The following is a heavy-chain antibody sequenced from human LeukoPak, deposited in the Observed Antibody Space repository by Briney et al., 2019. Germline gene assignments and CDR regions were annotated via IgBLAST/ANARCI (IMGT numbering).Heavy chain of an antibody. J-gene: IGHJ4*02. D-gene: IGHD3-3*01. Sequence: ASVKVSCKASGYTFTAYYVHWVRQAPGQGREWVGWINPNSGGTNYAQKFQGRVTMTRDTSITTAYMELIRLTSDDTAVYYCARSGDFWSGHRYFDYWGQGTLVTVSS. CDR2: INPNSGGT. CDR3: ARSGDFWSGHRYFDY. V-gene: IGHV1-2*02. CDR1: GYTFTAYY.